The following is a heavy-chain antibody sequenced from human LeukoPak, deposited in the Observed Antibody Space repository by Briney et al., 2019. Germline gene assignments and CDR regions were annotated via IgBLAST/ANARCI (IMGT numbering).Heavy chain of an antibody. CDR2: ISSSSSYI. V-gene: IGHV3-21*01. D-gene: IGHD6-13*01. CDR3: ARAQRGIAAAGPFGYYYYYMDV. CDR1: GFTFSSDS. J-gene: IGHJ6*03. Sequence: GGSLRLSCAASGFTFSSDSMTWVRPAPRKGLEWVSSISSSSSYISYADSVKGRFTISRDNAKNSLYLQMYSLRAEDTPVYDCARAQRGIAAAGPFGYYYYYMDVWGKGTTVTVSS.